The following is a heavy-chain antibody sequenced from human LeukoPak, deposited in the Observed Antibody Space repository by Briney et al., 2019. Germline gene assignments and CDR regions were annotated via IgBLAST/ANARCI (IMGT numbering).Heavy chain of an antibody. CDR2: IYYSGST. Sequence: SETLSLTCTVSGGSISSYYWSWIRQPPGKGLEWIGYIYYSGSTNYNPSLKSRVTISVDTSKNQFSLKLSSVTAADTAVYYCARVAGRNTYYDFWSGSYFDYWGQGTLVTVSS. D-gene: IGHD3-3*01. CDR1: GGSISSYY. V-gene: IGHV4-59*01. CDR3: ARVAGRNTYYDFWSGSYFDY. J-gene: IGHJ4*02.